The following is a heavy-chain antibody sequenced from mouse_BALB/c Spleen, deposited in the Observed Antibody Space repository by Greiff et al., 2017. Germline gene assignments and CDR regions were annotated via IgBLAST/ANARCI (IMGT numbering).Heavy chain of an antibody. CDR2: IYPGNGDT. CDR1: GYTFTSYN. J-gene: IGHJ2*01. CDR3: ARSGSSGYFDY. V-gene: IGHV1-12*01. Sequence: QVQLQQPGAELVKPGASVKMSCKASGYTFTSYNMHWVKQTPGQGLEWIGAIYPGNGDTSYNQKFKGKATLTADKSSSTAYMQLSSLTSEDSAVYYCARSGSSGYFDYWGQGTTLTVSS. D-gene: IGHD3-1*01.